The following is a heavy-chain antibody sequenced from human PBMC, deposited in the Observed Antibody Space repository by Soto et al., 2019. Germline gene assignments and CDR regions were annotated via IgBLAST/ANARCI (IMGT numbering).Heavy chain of an antibody. D-gene: IGHD3-10*02. CDR3: VAYLSYYVH. CDR1: GFTLSDHF. CDR2: TKHKASSYAT. J-gene: IGHJ4*02. V-gene: IGHV3-72*01. Sequence: EVQLVESGGGLVQPGGSLRLSCAVSGFTLSDHFMDWVRQAPGKGLEWVGRTKHKASSYATEYAASVKGRFTISRDDSYNSLYLQMSSLRTEVTAVYYCVAYLSYYVHWGQGTLVTVSS.